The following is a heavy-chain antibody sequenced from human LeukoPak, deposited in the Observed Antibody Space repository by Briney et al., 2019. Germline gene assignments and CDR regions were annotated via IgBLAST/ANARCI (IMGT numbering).Heavy chain of an antibody. CDR2: ISPSGGST. CDR1: GYTFTGYW. D-gene: IGHD6-13*01. V-gene: IGHV1-46*01. CDR3: ARELSGILGFDY. Sequence: ASVKLSCKAFGYTFTGYWMHWVRQAPGQGPEWMGVISPSGGSTIYAQKFKGRVTLTRDMSTSTDYLELSSLRSEDTAVYYCARELSGILGFDYWGRGTLVTVSS. J-gene: IGHJ4*02.